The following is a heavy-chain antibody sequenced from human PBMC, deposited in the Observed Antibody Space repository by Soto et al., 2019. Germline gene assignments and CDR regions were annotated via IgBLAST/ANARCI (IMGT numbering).Heavy chain of an antibody. V-gene: IGHV3-74*01. Sequence: PRGPLRLPCAAPVSPSSSYCMPWVRHAPGKGLVWVSRINSDGSSTSYADSVKGRFTISRDNAKNTRYLQMNSLRAEDTAVYYCARDLLPRIVGANAPDYWGQGTLVTVS. CDR1: VSPSSSYC. CDR2: INSDGSST. CDR3: ARDLLPRIVGANAPDY. J-gene: IGHJ4*02. D-gene: IGHD1-26*01.